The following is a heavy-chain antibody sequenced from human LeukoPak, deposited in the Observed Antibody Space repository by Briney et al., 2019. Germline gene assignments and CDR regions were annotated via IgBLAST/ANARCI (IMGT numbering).Heavy chain of an antibody. CDR2: INPSGGST. CDR1: GYTFTSYY. V-gene: IGHV1-46*01. D-gene: IGHD5-18*01. J-gene: IGHJ4*02. Sequence: GASVKVSCKASGYTFTSYYMHWVRQAPGQGLEWMGIINPSGGSTSYAQKFQGRVTMTRDTSTSTVYMELSSLRSEDTAVYYCARDVEVDTAMVTSSFTLSYWGQGTLVTVSS. CDR3: ARDVEVDTAMVTSSFTLSY.